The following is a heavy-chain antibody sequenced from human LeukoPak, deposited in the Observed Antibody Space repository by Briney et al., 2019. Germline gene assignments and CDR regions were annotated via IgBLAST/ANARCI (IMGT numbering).Heavy chain of an antibody. CDR2: INHSGST. D-gene: IGHD3-10*01. V-gene: IGHV4-34*01. CDR1: GGSFSGYY. J-gene: IGHJ5*02. CDR3: ARHPFVYGSGRGFDP. Sequence: SETLSLTCAVYGGSFSGYYWSWIRQPPGKGLEWIGEINHSGSTNYNPSHKSRVTISVDTSKNQFSLKLSSVTAADTAVYYCARHPFVYGSGRGFDPWGQGTLVTVSS.